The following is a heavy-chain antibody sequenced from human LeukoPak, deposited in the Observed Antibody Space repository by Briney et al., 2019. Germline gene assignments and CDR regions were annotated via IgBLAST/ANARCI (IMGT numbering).Heavy chain of an antibody. J-gene: IGHJ4*02. CDR2: ISTSGGST. V-gene: IGHV3-23*01. CDR1: GFTFSSYA. Sequence: GGSLRLSCAASGFTFSSYAMSWVRQAPGKGLEWVSGISTSGGSTSYAGSVKGRFTISRDNPRNTLYMQMNSMRAEDTAVYYCTIMHRYYDGSGYWVQWGQGTLVTVSS. CDR3: TIMHRYYDGSGYWVQ. D-gene: IGHD3-22*01.